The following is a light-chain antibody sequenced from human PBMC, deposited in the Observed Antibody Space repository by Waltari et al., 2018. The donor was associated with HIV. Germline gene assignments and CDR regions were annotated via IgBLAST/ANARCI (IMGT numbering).Light chain of an antibody. CDR2: EVT. CDR3: SSYESINNHVV. Sequence: QSALTQPPSASGSLGQSVTISCTGTGSDIAGFDYVSWFQHHPGKVPKLIIYEVTQRPSGVPDRFSGSKSGNTASLTVSGLQADDEADYYCSSYESINNHVVFGGGTSLTVL. J-gene: IGLJ2*01. CDR1: GSDIAGFDY. V-gene: IGLV2-8*01.